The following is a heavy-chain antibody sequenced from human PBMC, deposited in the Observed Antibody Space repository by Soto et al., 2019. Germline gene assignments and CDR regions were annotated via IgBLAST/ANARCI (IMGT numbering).Heavy chain of an antibody. CDR2: ISYDGSNK. J-gene: IGHJ6*03. CDR1: GFTFSSYG. CDR3: AKDGGWLRLAYYYMDV. V-gene: IGHV3-30*18. Sequence: QVQLVESGGGVVQPGRSLRLSCAASGFTFSSYGMHWVRQAPGKGLEWVAVISYDGSNKYYADSVKGRFTISRDNSKNTLYLQMNSLRAEDTAVYYCAKDGGWLRLAYYYMDVWGKGTTVTVSS. D-gene: IGHD5-12*01.